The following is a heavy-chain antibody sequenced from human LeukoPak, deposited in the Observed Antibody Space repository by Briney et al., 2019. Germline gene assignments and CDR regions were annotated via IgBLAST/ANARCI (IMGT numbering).Heavy chain of an antibody. CDR3: ARHQQLSAFDI. J-gene: IGHJ3*02. D-gene: IGHD6-13*01. CDR1: GGSVNSGAYY. V-gene: IGHV4-30-4*08. Sequence: SQTLSLTCTVSGGSVNSGAYYWSWIRQFPGKGLEWIGQIFFTGRTDYNPSLKSRVTISVDTSKNQFSLKLSSVTAADTAVYYCARHQQLSAFDIWGQGTMVTVSS. CDR2: IFFTGRT.